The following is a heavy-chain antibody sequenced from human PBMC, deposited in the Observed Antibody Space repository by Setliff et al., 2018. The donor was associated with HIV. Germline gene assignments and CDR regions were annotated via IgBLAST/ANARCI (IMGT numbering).Heavy chain of an antibody. Sequence: TFSSYCMSWVRQAPGKGLEWVAAISDSGGGTYDANSVMGRFTVAKDNSKYTLYLQMNSLRVEDTAVYYCARKSKNWNYPVKYYDYYMDVWGTGTTVTVSS. CDR2: ISDSGGGT. J-gene: IGHJ6*03. CDR1: TFSSYC. CDR3: ARKSKNWNYPVKYYDYYMDV. D-gene: IGHD1-7*01. V-gene: IGHV3-23*01.